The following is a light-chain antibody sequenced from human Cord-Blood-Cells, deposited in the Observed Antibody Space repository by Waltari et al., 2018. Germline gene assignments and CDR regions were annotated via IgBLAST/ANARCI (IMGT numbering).Light chain of an antibody. Sequence: QSALTQPAPVSGSPGRSIPIPCPGTSGDVGGYTYVSWYQQHPGKAPKPMIYEVSNRPAGVSNRFSGSKSGNTASLTISGLQAEDEADYYCSSYTSSSTVVFGGGTKLTVL. CDR1: SGDVGGYTY. J-gene: IGLJ2*01. CDR3: SSYTSSSTVV. V-gene: IGLV2-14*01. CDR2: EVS.